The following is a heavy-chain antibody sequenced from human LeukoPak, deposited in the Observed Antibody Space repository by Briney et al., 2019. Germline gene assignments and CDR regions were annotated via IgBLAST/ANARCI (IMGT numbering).Heavy chain of an antibody. D-gene: IGHD5-12*01. CDR1: GVSITNYY. CDR3: ARPPPPVPGYSRHDRGNYFDN. V-gene: IGHV4-59*07. J-gene: IGHJ4*02. Sequence: SDTLSLTCTVSGVSITNYYWMWLRQPPGKGLEWIGYPYYSGTTNYNLSLKSRVTMALDTSKNHFSLRLTSVTAADTAVYYCARPPPPVPGYSRHDRGNYFDNWGLGTLVSVSS. CDR2: PYYSGTT.